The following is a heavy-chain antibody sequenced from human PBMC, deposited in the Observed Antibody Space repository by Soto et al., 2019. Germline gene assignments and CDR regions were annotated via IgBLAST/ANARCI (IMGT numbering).Heavy chain of an antibody. CDR2: ISYDGSNK. CDR3: ARDHFFNSGWYDAFDI. Sequence: LRLSFAASGFTFSSYAMHWVRQAPGKGLEWVAVISYDGSNKYYADSVKGRFTISRDNSKNTLYLQMNSLRAEDTAVYYCARDHFFNSGWYDAFDIWGQGTMVTVSS. J-gene: IGHJ3*02. D-gene: IGHD6-19*01. V-gene: IGHV3-30-3*01. CDR1: GFTFSSYA.